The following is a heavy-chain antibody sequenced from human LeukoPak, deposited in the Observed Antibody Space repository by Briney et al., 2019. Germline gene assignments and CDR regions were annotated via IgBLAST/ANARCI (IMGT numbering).Heavy chain of an antibody. D-gene: IGHD3-16*01. CDR1: GYTFTGYY. Sequence: ASVKVSCKASGYTFTGYYMHWVRQAPGQGLEWMGWINPNSGGTNYAQKFQGRVTMTRYTSISTAYMELSRLRSDDTAVYYCARDVSGLGVSYYNGMDVWGQGTTVTVSS. J-gene: IGHJ6*02. CDR3: ARDVSGLGVSYYNGMDV. CDR2: INPNSGGT. V-gene: IGHV1-2*02.